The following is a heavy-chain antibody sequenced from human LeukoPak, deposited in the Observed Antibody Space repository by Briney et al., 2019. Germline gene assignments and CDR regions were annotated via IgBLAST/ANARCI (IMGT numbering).Heavy chain of an antibody. CDR3: ATAYSSSWFDY. Sequence: SETLSLTCTVFGGSISSSSYYWGWIRQPPGKGLEWIGSIYYGGSTYYNPSLKSRVTISVDTSKNQFSLKLSSVTAADTAVYYCATAYSSSWFDYWGQGTLVTVSS. D-gene: IGHD6-13*01. CDR1: GGSISSSSYY. V-gene: IGHV4-39*01. CDR2: IYYGGST. J-gene: IGHJ4*02.